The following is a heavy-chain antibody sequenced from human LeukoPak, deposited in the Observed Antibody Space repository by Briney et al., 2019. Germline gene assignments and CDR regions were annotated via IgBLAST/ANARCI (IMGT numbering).Heavy chain of an antibody. D-gene: IGHD5-24*01. J-gene: IGHJ5*01. Sequence: GGSLRLSCAASGFTFSSYSMNWVRQAPGKGLEWVSSISSSSSYIYYADSVKGRFTISRDNAKNTLYLQMNSLRAEDTAVYYCAREAEVATNIPNNWFDSWGQGTLVTVSS. CDR3: AREAEVATNIPNNWFDS. V-gene: IGHV3-21*01. CDR2: ISSSSSYI. CDR1: GFTFSSYS.